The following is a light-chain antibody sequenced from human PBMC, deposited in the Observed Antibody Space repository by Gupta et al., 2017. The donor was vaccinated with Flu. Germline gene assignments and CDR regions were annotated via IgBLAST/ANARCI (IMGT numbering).Light chain of an antibody. CDR3: QQYNTYSRT. Sequence: DIQMTQCPSTLSASIGDRVTITCRASQSISSWLAWYQQKTGKAPKLLIYKASTLESGVPSRFSGSGSWTEFTLTISSLQPDDFATYYCQQYNTYSRTFGQGTKVEIK. CDR2: KAS. CDR1: QSISSW. V-gene: IGKV1-5*03. J-gene: IGKJ1*01.